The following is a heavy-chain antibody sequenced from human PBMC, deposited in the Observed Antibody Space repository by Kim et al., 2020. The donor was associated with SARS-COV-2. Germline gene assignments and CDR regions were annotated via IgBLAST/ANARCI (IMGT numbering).Heavy chain of an antibody. CDR2: IYYSGST. J-gene: IGHJ6*03. Sequence: SETLSLTCTVSGGSISSYYWSWIRQPPGKGLEWIGYIYYSGSTNYNPSLKSRVTISVDTSKNQFSLKLSSVTAADTAVYYCARSVAMLYYMDVWGKGTTVTVSS. CDR1: GGSISSYY. D-gene: IGHD2-2*01. CDR3: ARSVAMLYYMDV. V-gene: IGHV4-59*01.